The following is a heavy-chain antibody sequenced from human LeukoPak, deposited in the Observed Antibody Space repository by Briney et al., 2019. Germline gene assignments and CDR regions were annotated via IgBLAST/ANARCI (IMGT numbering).Heavy chain of an antibody. V-gene: IGHV4-61*02. CDR3: ARDMTGSGWNDAFDI. Sequence: SQTLSLTCSVSGGSIRSESYFWSWIRQPAGKGLEWIGRIYSSGSSKFNPSLKSRVTISIDTSKNQFSLNLSSVTAADTAVYYCARDMTGSGWNDAFDIWGQGTMVTVSS. CDR1: GGSIRSESYF. D-gene: IGHD6-19*01. CDR2: IYSSGSS. J-gene: IGHJ3*02.